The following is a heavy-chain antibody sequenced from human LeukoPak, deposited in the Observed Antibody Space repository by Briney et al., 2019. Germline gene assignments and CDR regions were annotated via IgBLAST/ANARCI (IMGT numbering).Heavy chain of an antibody. CDR2: IYHSGST. J-gene: IGHJ5*02. Sequence: SETLSLTCTVSGGSISSGGYYWSWIRQHPGKGLEWIGYIYHSGSTYYNPSLKSRVTISVDTSKNQFSLKLSSVTAADTAVYYCARGGCSSTSCHPRFNWFDPWGQGTLVTVSS. CDR1: GGSISSGGYY. D-gene: IGHD2-2*01. CDR3: ARGGCSSTSCHPRFNWFDP. V-gene: IGHV4-31*03.